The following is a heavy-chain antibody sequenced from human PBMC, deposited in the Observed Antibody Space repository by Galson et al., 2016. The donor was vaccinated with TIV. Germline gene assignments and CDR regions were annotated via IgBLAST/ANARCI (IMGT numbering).Heavy chain of an antibody. CDR3: AKPGKSGDYSWDAFDI. CDR2: VSLSGGTT. D-gene: IGHD1-26*01. J-gene: IGHJ3*02. CDR1: GFTFSGYV. Sequence: SLRLSCAASGFTFSGYVMSWVRRAPGKGLEWVSTVSLSGGTTYYADSVKGGFTISRDNARYTLYLQMNSLRAEDTAIYYCAKPGKSGDYSWDAFDIWGQGTLVIVSS. V-gene: IGHV3-23*01.